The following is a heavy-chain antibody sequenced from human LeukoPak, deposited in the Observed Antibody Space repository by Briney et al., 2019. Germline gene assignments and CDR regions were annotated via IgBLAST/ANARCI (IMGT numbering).Heavy chain of an antibody. CDR2: IYYSGST. CDR3: ARGDGDEMATMFDC. D-gene: IGHD5-24*01. Sequence: SQTLSLTCTVSGGSISSGGYYWSWIRQHPGKGLEWIGYIYYSGSTYYNPSLKSRVTISVDTSKNQFSLKLSSVTAADTAVYYCARGDGDEMATMFDCWGQGTLVTVSS. J-gene: IGHJ4*02. CDR1: GGSISSGGYY. V-gene: IGHV4-31*03.